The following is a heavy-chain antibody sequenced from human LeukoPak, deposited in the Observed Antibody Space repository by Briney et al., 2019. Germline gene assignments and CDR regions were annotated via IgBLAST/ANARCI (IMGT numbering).Heavy chain of an antibody. J-gene: IGHJ4*02. CDR3: ALSRGYCSSTSCYTSFDY. CDR2: IYPGDSDT. V-gene: IGHV5-51*01. Sequence: GESLKISCKGSGYSFTSYWIGWVRQMPGKGLEWTGIIYPGDSDTRYSPSFQGQVTISADKSISTAYLQWSSLKASDTAMYYCALSRGYCSSTSCYTSFDYWGQGTLVTVSS. D-gene: IGHD2-2*02. CDR1: GYSFTSYW.